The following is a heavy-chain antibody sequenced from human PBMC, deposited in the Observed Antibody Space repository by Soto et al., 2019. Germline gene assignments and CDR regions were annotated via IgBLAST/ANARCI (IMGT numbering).Heavy chain of an antibody. J-gene: IGHJ4*02. V-gene: IGHV3-33*01. D-gene: IGHD6-13*01. CDR3: ARDKTIPAAAPFDY. CDR2: IWYDGSIE. Sequence: QVQLVESGGGVVQPGRSLRLSCAASGFTLSSYGMHWVRQAPGKGLEWVAVIWYDGSIEYYADSVKGRLTISRDNSKNTLYLQMNSLRAEDTDVYYCARDKTIPAAAPFDYWGQGTLVIVSS. CDR1: GFTLSSYG.